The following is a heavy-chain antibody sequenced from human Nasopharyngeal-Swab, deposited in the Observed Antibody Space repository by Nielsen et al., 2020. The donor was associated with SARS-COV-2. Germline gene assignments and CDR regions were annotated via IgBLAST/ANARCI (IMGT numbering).Heavy chain of an antibody. CDR3: ARDLRVWSDTAMTSDAFDI. J-gene: IGHJ3*02. Sequence: SETLSLTCTVSGGSISSGDYYWSWIRQPPGKGLEWIGYIYYSGSTNYNPSLKSRVTISVDTSTNQFSLKLSSVTAADTAVYYCARDLRVWSDTAMTSDAFDIWGHGTMVTVSS. V-gene: IGHV4-61*08. D-gene: IGHD5-18*01. CDR2: IYYSGST. CDR1: GGSISSGDYY.